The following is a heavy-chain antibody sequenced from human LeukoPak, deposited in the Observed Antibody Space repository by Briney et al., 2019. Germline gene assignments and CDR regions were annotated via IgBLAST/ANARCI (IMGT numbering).Heavy chain of an antibody. CDR1: GFTFSSYA. Sequence: GRSLRLSCAASGFTFSSYAMHWVRQAPGKGLEWVAVISYDGSNKYYADSVKGRFTISRDNSKNTLYLQMNSLRAEDTAVYYCARDVEGYGHGDAFDIWGQGTMVTVSS. J-gene: IGHJ3*02. CDR2: ISYDGSNK. CDR3: ARDVEGYGHGDAFDI. V-gene: IGHV3-30-3*01. D-gene: IGHD5-18*01.